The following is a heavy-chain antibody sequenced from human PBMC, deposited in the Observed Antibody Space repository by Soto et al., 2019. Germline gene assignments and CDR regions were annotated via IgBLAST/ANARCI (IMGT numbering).Heavy chain of an antibody. CDR2: IYYTGRT. Sequence: QVQLQESGPGLVKPSQTLSLTCTVSGGSLKSGGYYWSWIRQHPGRGLEWIGYIYYTGRTYYNPSHESRVTFSVVTSKNESAMKVRSVTAADTAVYYCARDVTSNHNCFDLWVHGTLVTVSS. V-gene: IGHV4-31*02. CDR3: ARDVTSNHNCFDL. D-gene: IGHD2-2*01. CDR1: GGSLKSGGYY. J-gene: IGHJ5*02.